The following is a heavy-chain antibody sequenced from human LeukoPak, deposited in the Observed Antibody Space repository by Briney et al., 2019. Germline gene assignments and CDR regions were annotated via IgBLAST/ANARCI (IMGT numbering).Heavy chain of an antibody. V-gene: IGHV3-9*01. CDR1: GFTFDDYA. CDR3: AKNGHGYYDSSGLDY. CDR2: ISWNSGSI. Sequence: GGSLRLSCAASGFTFDDYAMHWVRQAPGKGLEWVSGISWNSGSIGYADSVKGRFTISRDNAKNSLYLQMNSLRAEDTALYYCAKNGHGYYDSSGLDYWGQGTLVTVSS. J-gene: IGHJ4*02. D-gene: IGHD3-22*01.